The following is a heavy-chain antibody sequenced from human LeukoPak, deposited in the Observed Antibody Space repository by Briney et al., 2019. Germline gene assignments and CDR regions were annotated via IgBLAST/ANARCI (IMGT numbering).Heavy chain of an antibody. Sequence: SQTLSLTCTVSGDSISSNYWSWLRQPPGKGLEWIAYINYGGRTNYNPSLKSRVTISMDTSKNQFSLRVTSVTAADTAVYFCATGVGWYHHWGQGTLVTVSS. CDR1: GDSISSNY. J-gene: IGHJ5*02. V-gene: IGHV4-59*01. CDR3: ATGVGWYHH. CDR2: INYGGRT.